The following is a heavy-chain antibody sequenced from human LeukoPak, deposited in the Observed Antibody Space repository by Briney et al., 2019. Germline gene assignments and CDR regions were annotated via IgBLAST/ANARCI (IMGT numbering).Heavy chain of an antibody. V-gene: IGHV4-59*01. CDR1: GGSIRSNY. J-gene: IGHJ5*02. Sequence: PSETLSLTCTGPGGSIRSNYWGWIRQPPGKGLERIGHIYYSGSSNYNPALKSRITISVDTSKNQYSLKVSSVTAADTAVYYCARNARYNWFDPWGQGTLVTVSS. CDR2: IYYSGSS. CDR3: ARNARYNWFDP.